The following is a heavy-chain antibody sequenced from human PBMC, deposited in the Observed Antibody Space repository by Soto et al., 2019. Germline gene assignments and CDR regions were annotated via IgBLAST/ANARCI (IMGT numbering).Heavy chain of an antibody. CDR1: GGSISSGGYS. CDR2: IYHSGST. V-gene: IGHV4-30-2*01. J-gene: IGHJ5*02. Sequence: SENLSHSYGGSGGSISSGGYSWSWIRQPPVKGLEWIGYIYHSGSTYYIPSLKSRVTIPVDRSKNQFSLKLSSVTAADTAVYYCARVPDRWGQGTLVTVSS. CDR3: ARVPDR. D-gene: IGHD2-2*01.